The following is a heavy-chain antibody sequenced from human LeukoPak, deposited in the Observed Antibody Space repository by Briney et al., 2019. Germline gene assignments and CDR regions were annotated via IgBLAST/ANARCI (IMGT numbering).Heavy chain of an antibody. CDR2: IYHNGNT. CDR1: GYSISSGHY. J-gene: IGHJ3*02. Sequence: SETLSLTCTVSGYSISSGHYWGWIRQPPGKGLEWIGNIYHNGNTYYNPSLKSRVTISVDTSKNQFSLKLSSVTAADTAVYYCASTVYSSSGDAFDIWGQGTMVTVSS. D-gene: IGHD6-13*01. CDR3: ASTVYSSSGDAFDI. V-gene: IGHV4-38-2*02.